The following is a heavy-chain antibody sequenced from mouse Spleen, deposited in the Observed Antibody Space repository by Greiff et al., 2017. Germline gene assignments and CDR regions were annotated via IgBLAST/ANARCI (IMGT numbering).Heavy chain of an antibody. CDR1: GYTFTSYW. CDR2: IYPGSGST. CDR3: TRETYYGNYGAMDY. V-gene: IGHV1S22*01. Sequence: LPQPGSELVRPGASVKLSCKASGYTFTSYWMHWVKQRPGQGLEWIGHIYPGSGSTNYDEKFKSKATLTVDTSSSTAYMQRSSLTSEDSAVYYCTRETYYGNYGAMDYGGQGTSVTVSS. J-gene: IGHJ4*01. D-gene: IGHD2-10*01.